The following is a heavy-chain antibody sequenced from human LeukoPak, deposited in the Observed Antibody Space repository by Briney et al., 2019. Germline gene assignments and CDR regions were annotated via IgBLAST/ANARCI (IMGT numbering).Heavy chain of an antibody. CDR3: ARMVVAAQYYFDF. D-gene: IGHD5-12*01. Sequence: SETLSLTCTVSGGSISGSSYYWGWLRQPPGKGLEWIGSIYYSGNTYYNPSLKSRVTISVDTSKNQFSLKLRSVTAADTAVYYCARMVVAAQYYFDFWGQGTLVTVSS. V-gene: IGHV4-39*01. CDR2: IYYSGNT. CDR1: GGSISGSSYY. J-gene: IGHJ4*02.